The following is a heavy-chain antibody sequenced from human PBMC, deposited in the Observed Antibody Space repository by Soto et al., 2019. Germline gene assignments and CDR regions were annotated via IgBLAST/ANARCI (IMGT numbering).Heavy chain of an antibody. CDR1: GGSILNGGPY. CDR2: IFFSGNT. CDR3: ARAPPYHKVNWFDL. V-gene: IGHV4-31*03. J-gene: IGHJ5*02. Sequence: GPLPPSETLSLTCTVSGGSILNGGPYWTWIRQPPGKGLEWIGKIFFSGNTHYNTALKSRLSFSVDTSKSQFSLALRSVTAADTAIYYCARAPPYHKVNWFDLWGPGVLVTVSS.